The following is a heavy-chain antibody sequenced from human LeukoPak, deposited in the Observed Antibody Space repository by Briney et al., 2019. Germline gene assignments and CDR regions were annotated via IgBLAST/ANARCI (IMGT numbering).Heavy chain of an antibody. CDR3: ARDPYTSSSWYRGRANNWFDP. CDR2: INPNSGGT. V-gene: IGHV1-2*02. D-gene: IGHD6-13*01. CDR1: GYTFTGYY. Sequence: ASVKVSCKASGYTFTGYYMHWVRQAPGQGLEWMGWINPNSGGTNYAQKFQGRVTMTRDTSISTAYMELSRLRSDDTAVYYCARDPYTSSSWYRGRANNWFDPWGQETLVTVSS. J-gene: IGHJ5*02.